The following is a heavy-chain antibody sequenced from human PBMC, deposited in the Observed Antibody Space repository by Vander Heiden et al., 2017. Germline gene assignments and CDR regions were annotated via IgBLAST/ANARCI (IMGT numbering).Heavy chain of an antibody. CDR3: ARDLWQLVRNYYYGMDV. CDR1: GSTFSSYA. D-gene: IGHD6-6*01. CDR2: ISDDGSNK. Sequence: QVQLVEAGGGVVQPGRSLRLSCAASGSTFSSYAMHWVRQAPGKGLEWVAVISDDGSNKYYADSVKGRFTISRDNSKNTLYLQMNSLRAEDTAVYYCARDLWQLVRNYYYGMDVWGQGTTVTVPS. J-gene: IGHJ6*02. V-gene: IGHV3-30-3*01.